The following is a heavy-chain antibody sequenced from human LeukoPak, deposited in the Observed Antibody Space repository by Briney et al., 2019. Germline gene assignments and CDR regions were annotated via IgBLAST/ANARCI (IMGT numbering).Heavy chain of an antibody. CDR2: IIPIFGTA. V-gene: IGHV1-69*05. CDR1: GGTFSSYA. Sequence: SVKVSCKASGGTFSSYAISRVRQAPGQGLEWMGRIIPIFGTANYAQKFQGRVTITTDESTSTAYMELSSLRSDDTAVYYCARVDIVVVPAARAGDYWGQGTLVTVSS. CDR3: ARVDIVVVPAARAGDY. J-gene: IGHJ4*02. D-gene: IGHD2-2*01.